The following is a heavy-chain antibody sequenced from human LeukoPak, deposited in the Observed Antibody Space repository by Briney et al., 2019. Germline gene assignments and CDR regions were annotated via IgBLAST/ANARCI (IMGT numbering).Heavy chain of an antibody. CDR3: AKVVDYDILTGYYSD. Sequence: GGSLRLSCAASGFTFSSYAMSWVRQAPGKGLEWVSIISGSGGSTYYADSVKGRFTISRDNSKNTLYLQMNSLRAEDTAVHYCAKVVDYDILTGYYSDWGQGNLVTVSS. CDR2: ISGSGGST. J-gene: IGHJ4*02. CDR1: GFTFSSYA. D-gene: IGHD3-9*01. V-gene: IGHV3-23*01.